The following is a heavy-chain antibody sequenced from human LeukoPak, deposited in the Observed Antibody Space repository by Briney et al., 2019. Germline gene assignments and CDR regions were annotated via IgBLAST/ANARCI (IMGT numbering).Heavy chain of an antibody. CDR3: ARENPPIAVAGLLDY. Sequence: PSETLSLTCTVSGGSISSYYWSWIRQPAGKGLEWIGRIYTSGSTNYNPSLKSRVTMSVDTSKNQFSLKLSSVTAADTAVYYCARENPPIAVAGLLDYWGQGTLVTVFS. CDR1: GGSISSYY. CDR2: IYTSGST. J-gene: IGHJ4*02. D-gene: IGHD6-19*01. V-gene: IGHV4-4*07.